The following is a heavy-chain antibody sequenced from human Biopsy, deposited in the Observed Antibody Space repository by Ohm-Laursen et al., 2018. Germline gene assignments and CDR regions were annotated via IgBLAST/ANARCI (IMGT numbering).Heavy chain of an antibody. CDR2: LNPVSGNS. CDR1: GYTFTSYD. J-gene: IGHJ5*02. D-gene: IGHD1-7*01. CDR3: GRAVRNQLLTDP. Sequence: SVKVSCKASGYTFTSYDITWVRQASRQGPEWIGWLNPVSGNSNFGQKFRGRVTVTSETSISTAYMELSGLTSDDTATYYCGRAVRNQLLTDPWGQGTLVTVTS. V-gene: IGHV1-8*01.